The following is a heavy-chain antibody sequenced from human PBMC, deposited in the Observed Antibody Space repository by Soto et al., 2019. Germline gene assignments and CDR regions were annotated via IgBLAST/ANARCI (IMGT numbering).Heavy chain of an antibody. CDR2: IYNSGTT. Sequence: QVQRQESGPGLVKPSETLSLTCTVSGGSITRGGYYWSWIRQHPGKGLEWIGYIYNSGTTYYNPSLKSRVTISVDTSKNQFFLKLTSVTAADTAVYYCARDPAPWGQGTLVTVSS. V-gene: IGHV4-31*03. CDR1: GGSITRGGYY. CDR3: ARDPAP. J-gene: IGHJ5*02.